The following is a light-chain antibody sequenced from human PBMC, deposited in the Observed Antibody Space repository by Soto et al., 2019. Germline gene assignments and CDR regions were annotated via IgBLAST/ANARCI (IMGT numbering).Light chain of an antibody. CDR2: EVT. CDR3: NSYTTTSSWV. CDR1: SSDVGGYNY. Sequence: QSASVSGSPGQSITISCTGTSSDVGGYNYVSWYQQHPGKAPKLIIYEVTNRPSGVSNRFSGSKSGNTASLTISGLQAEDEADYYCNSYTTTSSWVFGGGTKLTVL. V-gene: IGLV2-14*01. J-gene: IGLJ3*02.